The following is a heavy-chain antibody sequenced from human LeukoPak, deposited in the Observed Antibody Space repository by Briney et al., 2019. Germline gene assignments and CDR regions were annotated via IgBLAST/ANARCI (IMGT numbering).Heavy chain of an antibody. CDR2: IYYSGST. CDR3: ARTRYYYNSRSYGAPYYFDY. Sequence: GSLRLSCAASGFTFSSYAMSWVRQPPGKGLEWIGSIYYSGSTYYNPSLKSRVTISVDTPKNQFSLKLSSVTAADTAVYYCARTRYYYNSRSYGAPYYFDYWGQGTLVTVSS. J-gene: IGHJ4*02. V-gene: IGHV4-39*01. D-gene: IGHD3-10*01. CDR1: GFTFSSYA.